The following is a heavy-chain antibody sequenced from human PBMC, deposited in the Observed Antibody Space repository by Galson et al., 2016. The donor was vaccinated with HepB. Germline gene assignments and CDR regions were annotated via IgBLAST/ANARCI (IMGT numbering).Heavy chain of an antibody. V-gene: IGHV4-59*08. D-gene: IGHD2-2*01. CDR1: GGSVSGTY. CDR2: IYRSGHS. Sequence: SETLSLTCTVSGGSVSGTYWSWIRQAPGKGLEWIGCIYRSGHSMSNPSLESRVTISIDTSQNQFSLRLGSVTAADTAVYYCARHFDVVPLGRSLDCWGQGALVTVSS. J-gene: IGHJ4*02. CDR3: ARHFDVVPLGRSLDC.